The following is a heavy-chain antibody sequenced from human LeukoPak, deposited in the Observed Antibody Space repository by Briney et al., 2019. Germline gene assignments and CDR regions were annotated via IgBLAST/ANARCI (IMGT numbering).Heavy chain of an antibody. CDR3: CYAAMVTFLDY. D-gene: IGHD5-18*01. V-gene: IGHV1-2*02. CDR1: GYTFTGYY. CDR2: INPNSGGT. Sequence: ASVKVSCKASGYTFTGYYMHWVRQAPGQGLEWMGWINPNSGGTNYAQKFQDRVTMTRDTSISTAYMELSRLRSDDTAVYHCCYAAMVTFLDYWGQGTLVTVSS. J-gene: IGHJ4*02.